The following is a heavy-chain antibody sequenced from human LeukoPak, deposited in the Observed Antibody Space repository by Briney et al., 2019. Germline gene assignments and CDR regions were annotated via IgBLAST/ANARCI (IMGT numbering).Heavy chain of an antibody. V-gene: IGHV3-23*01. CDR3: AKEGIQLWFVY. CDR1: GFTFSSYA. D-gene: IGHD5-18*01. Sequence: GGSLRPSCAASGFTFSSYAMSWVRQAPGKGLEWVSAISGSGGSTYYADSVKGRFTISRDNSKNTLYLQMNSLRAEDAAVYYCAKEGIQLWFVYWGQGTLVTVSS. J-gene: IGHJ4*02. CDR2: ISGSGGST.